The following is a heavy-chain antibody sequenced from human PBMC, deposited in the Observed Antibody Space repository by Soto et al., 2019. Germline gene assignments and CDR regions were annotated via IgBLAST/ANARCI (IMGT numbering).Heavy chain of an antibody. V-gene: IGHV4-39*07. CDR1: GGSFSSGGYY. J-gene: IGHJ6*02. D-gene: IGHD2-21*01. Sequence: SETLSLTFTVSGGSFSSGGYYWGWIRQPPGEGLEWIGSIFHSGTTYYNPSLKSRVTISVDTSKNQFSLTLDSVTAADTAVYYCARDTTYMVVPYYYYYGMDVWGQGTTVTVSS. CDR3: ARDTTYMVVPYYYYYGMDV. CDR2: IFHSGTT.